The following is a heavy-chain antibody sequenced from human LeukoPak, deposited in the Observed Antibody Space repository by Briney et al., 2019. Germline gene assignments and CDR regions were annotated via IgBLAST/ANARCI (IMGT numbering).Heavy chain of an antibody. J-gene: IGHJ4*02. Sequence: GASVTVSFKASGYTFTDYYMHWVRQAPGQGLEWMGWINPKNDATNYAQKFQGRVTMSRDTSISTAYMELGRLTSDDTAFYYCARSMTNLNTAMVPDYWGQGTLVTVSS. CDR3: ARSMTNLNTAMVPDY. V-gene: IGHV1-2*02. CDR2: INPKNDAT. D-gene: IGHD5-18*01. CDR1: GYTFTDYY.